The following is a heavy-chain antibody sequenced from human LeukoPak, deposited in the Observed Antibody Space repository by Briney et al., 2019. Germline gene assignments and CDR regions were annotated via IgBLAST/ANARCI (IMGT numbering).Heavy chain of an antibody. J-gene: IGHJ6*03. CDR2: IYYSGST. CDR1: GGSISSYF. V-gene: IGHV4-59*08. CDR3: ARHTGTTRYYYYMDV. Sequence: SETLSLTCTVSGGSISSYFWSWIRQPPGKGLEWIGYIYYSGSTNYNPSLKSRVSISVDTSKNQFSLKLRSVTAADTALYYCARHTGTTRYYYYMDVWGKGTTVTVSS. D-gene: IGHD4-11*01.